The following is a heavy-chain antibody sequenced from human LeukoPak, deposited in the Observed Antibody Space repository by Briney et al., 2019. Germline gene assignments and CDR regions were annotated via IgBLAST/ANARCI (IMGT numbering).Heavy chain of an antibody. CDR1: GFTFSTYN. CDR2: ITSSSSYA. D-gene: IGHD5-12*01. J-gene: IGHJ6*03. V-gene: IGHV3-21*01. CDR3: ARDPYSGHYGNDYYYYMDV. Sequence: GGSLRLSCEASGFTFSTYNMNWVRQAPGKRLEWFSSITSSSSYAFYANSVKGRFTISRDNAKSSLYLQMNNLRAEDTAVYYCARDPYSGHYGNDYYYYMDVWGKGTTVTISS.